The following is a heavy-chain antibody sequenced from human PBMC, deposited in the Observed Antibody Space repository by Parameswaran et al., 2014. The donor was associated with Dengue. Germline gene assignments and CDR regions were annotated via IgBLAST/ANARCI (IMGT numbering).Heavy chain of an antibody. CDR2: IYYSGST. D-gene: IGHD3-9*01. Sequence: WIRQPPGKRLEWIGYIYYSGSTNYNPSLKSRVTISVDTSKNQFSLKLSSVTAADTAVYYCARGAAVLRYMYLRKINWFDPWGQGTLVTVSS. V-gene: IGHV4-59*01. CDR3: ARGAAVLRYMYLRKINWFDP. J-gene: IGHJ5*02.